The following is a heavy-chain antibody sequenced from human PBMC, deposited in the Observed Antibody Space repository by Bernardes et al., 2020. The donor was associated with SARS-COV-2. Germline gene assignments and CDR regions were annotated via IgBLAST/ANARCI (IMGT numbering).Heavy chain of an antibody. CDR3: TTGAEIYYDSSGFSYYFDF. D-gene: IGHD3-22*01. V-gene: IGHV3-15*07. CDR1: GFTFSNAW. Sequence: SLSLSCAASGFTFSNAWMNWVRQAPGKGLEWVGHIKRKTDGGTTDYAAPVKGRFTISGDDSKNTMYLQMNSLKTEDTAVYYCTTGAEIYYDSSGFSYYFDFWGQGTLVTVSS. J-gene: IGHJ4*02. CDR2: IKRKTDGGTT.